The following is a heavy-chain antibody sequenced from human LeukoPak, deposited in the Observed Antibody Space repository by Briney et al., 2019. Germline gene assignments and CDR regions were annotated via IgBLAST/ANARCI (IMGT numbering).Heavy chain of an antibody. Sequence: GGSLRLFCAASGFTFSSYGMHWVRQAPGKGLEWVAVISYDGSNKYYADSVKGRFTICRDNSKNTLFLQMNSLRAEDTAVYYCAKEGMEYCSGGSCYDDEDAFDIWGQGTMVTVSS. CDR1: GFTFSSYG. V-gene: IGHV3-30*18. CDR3: AKEGMEYCSGGSCYDDEDAFDI. J-gene: IGHJ3*02. CDR2: ISYDGSNK. D-gene: IGHD2-15*01.